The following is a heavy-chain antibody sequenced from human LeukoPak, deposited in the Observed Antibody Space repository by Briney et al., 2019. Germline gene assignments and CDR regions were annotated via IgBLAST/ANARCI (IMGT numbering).Heavy chain of an antibody. J-gene: IGHJ5*02. Sequence: PGGSLRLSCAASGFTVSSNYMSWVRQVPGKGLEWVSGINWNGGSTNYADSVKGRFTISRDNAKNFLYLQMNSLRAEDTAFYHCARGDSGYAYGWFDPWGQGTLVTVSS. CDR1: GFTVSSNY. V-gene: IGHV3-20*01. CDR3: ARGDSGYAYGWFDP. D-gene: IGHD5-12*01. CDR2: INWNGGST.